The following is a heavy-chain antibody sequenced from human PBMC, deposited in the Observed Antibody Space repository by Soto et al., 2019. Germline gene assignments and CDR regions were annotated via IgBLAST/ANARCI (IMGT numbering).Heavy chain of an antibody. J-gene: IGHJ6*02. CDR2: IFYSGST. CDR3: AKSLPGPGVEPAAYGMDV. CDR1: GGSISSGGYY. Sequence: SSETLSLTCTVSGGSISSGGYYWSWIRQHPGKGLEWIGYIFYSGSTYYNPSLKSRVTISVGTSNNQFSPKLNSVTAADTAVYYCAKSLPGPGVEPAAYGMDVWGQGTTVTVSS. D-gene: IGHD2-2*01. V-gene: IGHV4-31*03.